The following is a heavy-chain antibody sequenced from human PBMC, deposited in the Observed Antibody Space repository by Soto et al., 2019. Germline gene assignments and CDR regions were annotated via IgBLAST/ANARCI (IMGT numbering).Heavy chain of an antibody. CDR1: GGTFSSYA. D-gene: IGHD2-21*02. J-gene: IGHJ6*02. Sequence: QVQLVQSGAEVKKPGSSVKVSCKASGGTFSSYAISWVRQAPGQGLEWMGGIIPIFGTANYAQKFQGRVMITADESTSTAYMELSSLRTDDTAVYYCASVVTANRYSYYGMDVWGQGTTVTVSS. CDR2: IIPIFGTA. V-gene: IGHV1-69*01. CDR3: ASVVTANRYSYYGMDV.